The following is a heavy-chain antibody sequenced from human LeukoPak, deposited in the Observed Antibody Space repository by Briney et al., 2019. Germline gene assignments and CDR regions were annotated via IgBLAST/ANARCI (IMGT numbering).Heavy chain of an antibody. CDR3: ARSYGSGMGY. Sequence: SETLSLTCTASGGSISSGSYYWSWIRQPAGKGLEWIGRIYTSGSTNYNPSLKSRDTISVDTSKNQFSLKLSSVTAADTAVYYCARSYGSGMGYWGQGTLVTVSS. V-gene: IGHV4-61*02. CDR2: IYTSGST. J-gene: IGHJ4*02. D-gene: IGHD3-10*01. CDR1: GGSISSGSYY.